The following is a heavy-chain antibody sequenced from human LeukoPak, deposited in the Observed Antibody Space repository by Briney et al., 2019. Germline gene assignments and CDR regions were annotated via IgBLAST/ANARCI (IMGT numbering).Heavy chain of an antibody. CDR1: GFTFSTYA. D-gene: IGHD1-26*01. CDR3: AKDLQWGDYYYGMDV. V-gene: IGHV3-23*01. Sequence: QPGGSLRLSCAAPGFTFSTYAMSWVRQAPGKGLEWVSAISGSGGSTYHADSVKGRFTISRDNSKNTLYLQMNSLGAEDTAVYYCAKDLQWGDYYYGMDVWGQGTTVTVSS. J-gene: IGHJ6*02. CDR2: ISGSGGST.